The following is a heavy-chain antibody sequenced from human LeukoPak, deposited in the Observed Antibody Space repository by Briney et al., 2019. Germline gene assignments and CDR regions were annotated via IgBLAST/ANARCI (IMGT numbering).Heavy chain of an antibody. CDR1: GFTFSNFA. J-gene: IGHJ5*02. Sequence: PGGSLRLSCAASGFTFSNFAMTWVRQAPGKGLEWVSSIVGSSSTYYADSLKGRFTISRDNAKNSLYLQMNSLRDEDTTVYYCARDQGTSTTAPKRKGRFDPWGQGTLVTVSS. D-gene: IGHD1-1*01. V-gene: IGHV3-21*01. CDR3: ARDQGTSTTAPKRKGRFDP. CDR2: IVGSSST.